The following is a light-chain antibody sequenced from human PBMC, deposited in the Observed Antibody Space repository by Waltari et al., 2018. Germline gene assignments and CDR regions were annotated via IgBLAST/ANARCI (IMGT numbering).Light chain of an antibody. V-gene: IGLV2-14*03. CDR3: RSYSSTNTVV. Sequence: QSALPQPASVSGSPGQSVTISCTATPSHVGGYTFVSWYQQHPGRAPKLMSYDFTRRPSGVATRFSGSKSGDTASLTIAGLQAEDEAEYYCRSYSSTNTVVFGGGTQLTV. CDR2: DFT. CDR1: PSHVGGYTF. J-gene: IGLJ3*02.